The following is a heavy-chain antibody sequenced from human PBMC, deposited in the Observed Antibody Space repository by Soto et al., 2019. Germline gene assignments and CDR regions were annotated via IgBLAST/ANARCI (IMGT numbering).Heavy chain of an antibody. Sequence: VHLVESGGGLVQPGGSLRLSCAASGFTFGSFSMNWVRQAPGKGLEWVSYISSSSGIIYYADSVKGRFTISRDNAKNSLYLQINSRRAEDTAVYFCAKMVTTYYYYYMDVWGKGTTVTVSS. D-gene: IGHD4-17*01. J-gene: IGHJ6*03. CDR3: AKMVTTYYYYYMDV. CDR1: GFTFGSFS. V-gene: IGHV3-48*01. CDR2: ISSSSGII.